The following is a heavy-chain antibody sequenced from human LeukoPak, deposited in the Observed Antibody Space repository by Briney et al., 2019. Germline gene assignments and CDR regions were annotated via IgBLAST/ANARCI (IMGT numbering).Heavy chain of an antibody. D-gene: IGHD6-19*01. J-gene: IGHJ4*02. CDR2: IDWDDDK. CDR3: ARIRTVAGTRLLDY. V-gene: IGHV2-70*11. CDR1: GFSLNTGGMC. Sequence: SGPTLVNPTETLTLTCTFSGFSLNTGGMCVSWIRQPPGKALEWLARIDWDDDKYYNTSLETRLTISKDTSKNQVVLTMTNMDPVDTATYYCARIRTVAGTRLLDYWGQGTLVTVSS.